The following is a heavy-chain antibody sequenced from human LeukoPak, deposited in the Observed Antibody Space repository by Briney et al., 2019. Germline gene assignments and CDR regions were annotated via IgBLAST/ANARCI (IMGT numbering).Heavy chain of an antibody. J-gene: IGHJ4*02. Sequence: GRSLRLSCAASGFTFDDYAMHWVRQAPGKGLEWVSGISWNSGSIGYADSVKGRFTISRDNAKNSLYLQMNSLRAEDTALYYCAKAAGCSYGQEAFDYWGQGTLVTVSS. D-gene: IGHD5-18*01. V-gene: IGHV3-9*01. CDR2: ISWNSGSI. CDR3: AKAAGCSYGQEAFDY. CDR1: GFTFDDYA.